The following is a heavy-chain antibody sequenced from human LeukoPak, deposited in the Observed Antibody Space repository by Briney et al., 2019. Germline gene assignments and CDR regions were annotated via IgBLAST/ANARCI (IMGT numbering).Heavy chain of an antibody. D-gene: IGHD3-22*01. CDR1: GGSFSGYY. CDR2: INHSGST. CDR3: ARVGGNYYDSSGYPPVRLPFDY. J-gene: IGHJ4*02. V-gene: IGHV4-34*01. Sequence: PSETPSLTCAVYGGSFSGYYWSWIRQPPGKGLEWIGEINHSGSTNYNPSLKSRVTISVDTSKNQFSLKLSSVTAADTAVYYCARVGGNYYDSSGYPPVRLPFDYWGQGTLVTVSS.